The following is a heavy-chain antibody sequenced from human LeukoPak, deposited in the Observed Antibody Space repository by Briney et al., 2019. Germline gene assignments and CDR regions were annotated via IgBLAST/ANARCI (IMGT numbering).Heavy chain of an antibody. CDR3: ARSFRYSGYDYYFDP. Sequence: SETLSLTCTVSGDSISSYDWSWIRQPPGKGLEWIGYISHSGSTNYYPSLKSRVTISLDTSKNQFSLKLTSVTAADTAVYYCARSFRYSGYDYYFDPWGQGTLVTVSS. CDR1: GDSISSYD. D-gene: IGHD5-12*01. J-gene: IGHJ5*02. CDR2: ISHSGST. V-gene: IGHV4-59*08.